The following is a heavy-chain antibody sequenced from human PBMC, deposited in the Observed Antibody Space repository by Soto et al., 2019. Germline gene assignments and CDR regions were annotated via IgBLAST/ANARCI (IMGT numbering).Heavy chain of an antibody. J-gene: IGHJ4*02. CDR2: ISGSDAGT. D-gene: IGHD6-13*01. CDR3: TKDPCTRSSCYFDF. V-gene: IGHV3-23*01. CDR1: GFTFSSHA. Sequence: EVQLLESGGGLVQPGGSLRLSCEASGFTFSSHAMSWVRQAPGKGLEWVSAISGSDAGTFDADSVRGRFTISRDNSKNRVYLPMTSLRVEDTAIYYCTKDPCTRSSCYFDFWGQGSLVTVSS.